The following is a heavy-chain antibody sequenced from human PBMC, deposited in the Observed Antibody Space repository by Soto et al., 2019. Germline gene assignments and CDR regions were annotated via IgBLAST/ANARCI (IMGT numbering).Heavy chain of an antibody. J-gene: IGHJ5*02. Sequence: SETPSRTCAVYGGFRSESYWTWIRQPPGKGLEWIGEINHVGGTNYNPSLKSRVTMSVDTSQNQFSLRLISVTAADTAMYFCVRIRYQLPSSVLWLDPWGQGTPVTGSS. D-gene: IGHD3-16*01. CDR3: VRIRYQLPSSVLWLDP. V-gene: IGHV4-34*01. CDR2: INHVGGT. CDR1: GGFRSESY.